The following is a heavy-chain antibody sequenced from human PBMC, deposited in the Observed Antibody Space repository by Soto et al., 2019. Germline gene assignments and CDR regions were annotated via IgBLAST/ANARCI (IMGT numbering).Heavy chain of an antibody. CDR2: ISAYNGNT. D-gene: IGHD2-15*01. Sequence: QVQLVQSGAEVKKPGASVKVSCRASGYTFTSYGISWVRQATGQGLEWMGWISAYNGNTNDAQKLQGKVTMTTDPSTSTVYRELRHLRSADTAVYYCAREATVVQRWFDPLRQGALVTLSS. J-gene: IGHJ5*02. CDR1: GYTFTSYG. CDR3: AREATVVQRWFDP. V-gene: IGHV1-18*01.